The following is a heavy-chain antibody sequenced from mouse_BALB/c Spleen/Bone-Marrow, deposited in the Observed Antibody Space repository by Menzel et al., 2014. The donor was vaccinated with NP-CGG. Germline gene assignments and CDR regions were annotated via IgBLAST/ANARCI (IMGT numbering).Heavy chain of an antibody. CDR2: INPYNGDT. CDR1: GYSFTGYF. D-gene: IGHD1-1*01. CDR3: ARSGYYGSSYFDY. Sequence: VQLQQSGPELVKPGASVKTSCKASGYSFTGYFMNWVMQSHGKSLEWIGRINPYNGDTFYNQKFKGKATLTVDKSSSTAHMGLRSLTSEDSAVYYCARSGYYGSSYFDYWGQGTTLTVSS. J-gene: IGHJ2*01. V-gene: IGHV1-20*01.